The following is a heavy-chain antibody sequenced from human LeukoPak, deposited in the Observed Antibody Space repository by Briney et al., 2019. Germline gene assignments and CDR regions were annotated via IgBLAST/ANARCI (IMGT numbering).Heavy chain of an antibody. CDR2: IIPIFGTA. CDR1: GGTFSSYA. D-gene: IGHD3-22*01. V-gene: IGHV1-69*13. J-gene: IGHJ4*02. Sequence: GASVNVSCKASGGTFSSYAISWVRQAPGQGLGWMGGIIPIFGTANYAQKFQGRVTITADESTSTAYMELSSLRSEDTAVYYCATVTYYYDSSGSTTALDYWGQGTLVTVSS. CDR3: ATVTYYYDSSGSTTALDY.